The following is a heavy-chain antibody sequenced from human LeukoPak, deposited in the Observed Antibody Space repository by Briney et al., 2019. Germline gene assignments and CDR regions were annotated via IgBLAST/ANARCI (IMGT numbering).Heavy chain of an antibody. V-gene: IGHV3-53*01. CDR3: ARARRDGYNYDY. Sequence: GGSLRLSCAASGFTVSSNYMSWVRQAPGKGLEWVSVIYSGGSTYYADSVKGRFTISRDNSKNTLYLQMNSLRAEDTAVYYCARARRDGYNYDYWGQGTLVAASS. D-gene: IGHD5-24*01. CDR1: GFTVSSNY. CDR2: IYSGGST. J-gene: IGHJ4*02.